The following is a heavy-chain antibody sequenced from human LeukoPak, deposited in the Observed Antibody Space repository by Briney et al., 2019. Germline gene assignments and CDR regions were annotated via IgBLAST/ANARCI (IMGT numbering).Heavy chain of an antibody. CDR2: IDPSDSYT. Sequence: PGESLKISCKGSGYSFTNYWISWARQMPGKGLEWMGRIDPSDSYTNYSPSFQGHVTISADKSITTAYLQWSSLKASDTAMYYCARRLRYGGRWDFDSWGQGTLVTVSS. CDR3: ARRLRYGGRWDFDS. D-gene: IGHD3-9*01. V-gene: IGHV5-10-1*01. J-gene: IGHJ4*02. CDR1: GYSFTNYW.